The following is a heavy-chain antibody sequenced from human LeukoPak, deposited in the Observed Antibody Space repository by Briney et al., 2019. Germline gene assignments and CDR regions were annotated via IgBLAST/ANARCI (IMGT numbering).Heavy chain of an antibody. Sequence: PSETLSLTCTVSGGSISSGDYYWSWIRQPPGKGLESIGYIYYSGSTYYNPSLKSRVTISVDTSKNQFSLKLSSVTAADTAVYYCARVVASNLQWFGGILPQNFDYWGQGTLVTVSS. V-gene: IGHV4-30-4*01. CDR1: GGSISSGDYY. D-gene: IGHD3-10*01. J-gene: IGHJ4*02. CDR3: ARVVASNLQWFGGILPQNFDY. CDR2: IYYSGST.